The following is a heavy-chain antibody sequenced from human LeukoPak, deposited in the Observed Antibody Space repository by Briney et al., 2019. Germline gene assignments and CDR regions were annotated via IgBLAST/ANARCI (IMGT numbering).Heavy chain of an antibody. CDR1: GFTFSDWY. CDR3: ARVVRYFDWLLFNPWAFDY. D-gene: IGHD3-9*01. J-gene: IGHJ4*02. Sequence: PGGSLRLSCAASGFTFSDWYMSWIRQAPGKGLEWISYINPGGSSIYYADSVKGRFALSRDNAKNSVYLQLSSLRAEDTAVYYCARVVRYFDWLLFNPWAFDYWGQGTLVTVSS. V-gene: IGHV3-11*01. CDR2: INPGGSSI.